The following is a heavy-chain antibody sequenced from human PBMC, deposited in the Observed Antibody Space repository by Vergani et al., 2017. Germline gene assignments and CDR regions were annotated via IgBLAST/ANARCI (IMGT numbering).Heavy chain of an antibody. CDR3: AKLPSGRIVGPLYYFDS. CDR2: IRYDGSNT. V-gene: IGHV3-23*03. Sequence: EVQLLESGGRLVQPGGSLRLSCAASGFTFSSYAMSWVRQAPGKGLEWVTFIRYDGSNTYYADSVKGRFTIFRDNSKNTLYLQMNSLRAEDTAVYYCAKLPSGRIVGPLYYFDSWGQGTLVTVSS. CDR1: GFTFSSYA. J-gene: IGHJ4*02. D-gene: IGHD1-26*01.